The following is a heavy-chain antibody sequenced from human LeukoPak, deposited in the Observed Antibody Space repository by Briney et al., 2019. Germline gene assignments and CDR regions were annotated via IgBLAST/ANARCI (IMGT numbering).Heavy chain of an antibody. CDR3: AKDHSGSSPTFDY. D-gene: IGHD1-26*01. V-gene: IGHV3-7*01. CDR2: IKQDGSEK. CDR1: GFTFSSYW. J-gene: IGHJ4*02. Sequence: GGSLRLSCAASGFTFSSYWMSWVRQAPGKGLEWVANIKQDGSEKYYVDSVKGRFTISRDNSKNTLYLQMNSLRAEDTAVYYCAKDHSGSSPTFDYWGQGTLVTVSS.